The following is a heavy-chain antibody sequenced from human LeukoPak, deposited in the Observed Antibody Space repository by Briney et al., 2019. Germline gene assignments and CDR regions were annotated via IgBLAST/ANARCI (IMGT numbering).Heavy chain of an antibody. V-gene: IGHV3-7*01. CDR2: IKQDGSEK. D-gene: IGHD6-13*01. CDR3: ARPLSSSWSHPWFDP. Sequence: SGGSLRLSCAASGFTFSSYWMSWVRQAPGKGLEWVANIKQDGSEKYYVDSVKGRFTISRDNAKNSLYLQMNSLRAEDTAVYYCARPLSSSWSHPWFDPWGQGTLVTVSS. CDR1: GFTFSSYW. J-gene: IGHJ5*02.